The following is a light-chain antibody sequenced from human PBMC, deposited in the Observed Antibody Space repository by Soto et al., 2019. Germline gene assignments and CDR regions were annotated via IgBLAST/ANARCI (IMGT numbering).Light chain of an antibody. V-gene: IGLV2-23*02. CDR1: SSDVGSYNL. CDR3: CSYAGSSTFPYV. J-gene: IGLJ1*01. CDR2: EVS. Sequence: QSALTQPASVSGFPGQSITISCTGTSSDVGSYNLVSWYQQHPGKAPKLMIYEVSKRPSGVSNRFSGSKSGNTASLTISGLQAEDEADYYCCSYAGSSTFPYVFGTGTKVTVL.